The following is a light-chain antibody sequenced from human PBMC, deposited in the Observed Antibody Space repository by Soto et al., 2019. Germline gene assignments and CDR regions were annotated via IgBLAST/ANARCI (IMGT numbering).Light chain of an antibody. V-gene: IGKV3-11*01. J-gene: IGKJ5*01. CDR2: EAS. CDR3: QQRYNWPPCT. Sequence: VLTQSPATLSLSPGDRATLSCRASQSISSSLAWYQQKPGQAPRLLIYEASNRATGIPARFSGSGSGTDFTLTISSLEPEDFAVYYCQQRYNWPPCTFGQGTRLEIK. CDR1: QSISSS.